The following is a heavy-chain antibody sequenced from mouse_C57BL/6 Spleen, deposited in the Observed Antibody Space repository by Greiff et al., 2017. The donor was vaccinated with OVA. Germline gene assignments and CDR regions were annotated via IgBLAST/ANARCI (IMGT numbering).Heavy chain of an antibody. CDR3: ARDSNDP. V-gene: IGHV1-7*01. D-gene: IGHD2-12*01. J-gene: IGHJ2*01. CDR1: GYTFTSYW. Sequence: QVQLQQSGAELAKPGASVKLSCKASGYTFTSYWMHWVKQRPGQGLEWIGYINPSSGYTNYNPKFKDKATLTADKSSSTAYMQLSSVTYEESADYYCARDSNDPWGQGTTLTVSS. CDR2: INPSSGYT.